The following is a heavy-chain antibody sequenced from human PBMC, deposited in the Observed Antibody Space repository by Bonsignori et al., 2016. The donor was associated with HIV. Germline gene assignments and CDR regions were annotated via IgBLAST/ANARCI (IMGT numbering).Heavy chain of an antibody. CDR3: AKDDSTYYYDSSGYYF. CDR2: IYSGGSST. V-gene: IGHV3-23*03. Sequence: WIRQPPGKGAGWVSVIYSGGSSTYYADSVKGRFTISRDNSKNTLYLQMNSLRAEDTAVYYCAKDDSTYYYDSSGYYFWGQGTLVTVSS. D-gene: IGHD3-22*01. J-gene: IGHJ4*02.